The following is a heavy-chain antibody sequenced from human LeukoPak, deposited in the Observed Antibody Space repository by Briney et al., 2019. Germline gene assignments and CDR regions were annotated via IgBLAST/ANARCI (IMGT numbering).Heavy chain of an antibody. CDR2: IYYSGST. J-gene: IGHJ3*02. Sequence: SETLSHTCTVSGGSLSRYYWSWIPHPPGEGLEWIGYIYYSGSTNYNASLKSRVTISVGTSKNQFSLKLSSVTAADTAVYYCARDGISMVRGVINGAFDIWGQGTMVTVSS. CDR3: ARDGISMVRGVINGAFDI. D-gene: IGHD3-10*01. CDR1: GGSLSRYY. V-gene: IGHV4-59*01.